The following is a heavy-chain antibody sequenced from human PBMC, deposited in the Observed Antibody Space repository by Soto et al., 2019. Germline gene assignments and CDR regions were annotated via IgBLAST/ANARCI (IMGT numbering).Heavy chain of an antibody. CDR3: AKTLFRSSRSPNWFDP. Sequence: GGSLRLSCAASGFTFSSYAMSWVRQAPGKGLEWVSAISGSGGSTYYADSVKGRFTISRDNSKNTLYLQMNSLRAEDTAVYYCAKTLFRSSRSPNWFDPWGQGTLVTVSS. CDR2: ISGSGGST. V-gene: IGHV3-23*01. D-gene: IGHD6-13*01. CDR1: GFTFSSYA. J-gene: IGHJ5*02.